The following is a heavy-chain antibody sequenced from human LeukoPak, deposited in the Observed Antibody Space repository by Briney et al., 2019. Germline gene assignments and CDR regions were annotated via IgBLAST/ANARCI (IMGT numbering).Heavy chain of an antibody. CDR3: TKREGPMSGSYDYFDP. V-gene: IGHV4-4*09. CDR2: IHSNGYT. D-gene: IGHD1-26*01. Sequence: SETLSLTCTVSGGSISGYYWSWIRQPPGQGLEWTAYIHSNGYTNYNPSLKSRVTISVDTSKNQFSLKVTSVTAADTAMYYCTKREGPMSGSYDYFDPWGQGTPVTVSS. J-gene: IGHJ5*02. CDR1: GGSISGYY.